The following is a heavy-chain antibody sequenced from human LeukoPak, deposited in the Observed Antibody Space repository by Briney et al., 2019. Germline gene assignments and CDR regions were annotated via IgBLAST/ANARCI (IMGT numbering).Heavy chain of an antibody. CDR2: IYHSGST. J-gene: IGHJ4*02. V-gene: IGHV4-59*08. CDR1: GGSLSNYD. CDR3: ARHTKYSGYDSPDY. D-gene: IGHD5-12*01. Sequence: SETLSLTCTVSGGSLSNYDWSWIRQPPGKGLEWIGYIYHSGSTYYNPSLKSRVTISDDTSKNQFSLELSSVTAADTAVYYCARHTKYSGYDSPDYWGQGTLVTVSS.